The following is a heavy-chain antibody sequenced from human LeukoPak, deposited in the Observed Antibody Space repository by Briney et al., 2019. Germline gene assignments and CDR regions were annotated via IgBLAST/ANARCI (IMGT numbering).Heavy chain of an antibody. J-gene: IGHJ3*02. CDR1: GGTFSSYA. V-gene: IGHV1-69*05. CDR2: IIPIFGTA. CDR3: ARDMESMATTGNAFDI. Sequence: ASVKVSCKASGGTFSSYAISWVRQAPGQGLEWMGGIIPIFGTANYAQKFQSRVTITTDESTSTAYMELSSLRSEDTAVYYCARDMESMATTGNAFDIWGQGTMVTVSS. D-gene: IGHD5-24*01.